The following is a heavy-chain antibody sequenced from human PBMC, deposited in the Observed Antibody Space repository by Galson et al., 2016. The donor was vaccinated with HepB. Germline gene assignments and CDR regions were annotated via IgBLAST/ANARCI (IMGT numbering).Heavy chain of an antibody. Sequence: QSGAEVKKPGESLKISCKGSGYRFSNYWIVWVRQMPGKGLEWMGIIYPDDSDTRYSPSFQGQVTISADKSISTAYLQWSSLKASDTAIYYCARLRFLEWPDAFDIWGQGTMVTVSS. CDR2: IYPDDSDT. CDR1: GYRFSNYW. J-gene: IGHJ3*02. D-gene: IGHD3-3*01. CDR3: ARLRFLEWPDAFDI. V-gene: IGHV5-51*01.